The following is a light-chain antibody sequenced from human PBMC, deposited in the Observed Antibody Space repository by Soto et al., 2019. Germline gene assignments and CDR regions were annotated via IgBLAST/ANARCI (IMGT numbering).Light chain of an antibody. CDR3: SSYTTRSTYVV. CDR1: SSDVGGYNY. V-gene: IGLV2-14*01. J-gene: IGLJ2*01. CDR2: GVT. Sequence: QAVLTQPRSVSGSPGQSVTISCTGTSSDVGGYNYVSWYQQHPGKAPKLIIYGVTNRPSGVSNRFSGSKSGNTASLTISGLQAEDEADYYCSSYTTRSTYVVLGGGTKVTVL.